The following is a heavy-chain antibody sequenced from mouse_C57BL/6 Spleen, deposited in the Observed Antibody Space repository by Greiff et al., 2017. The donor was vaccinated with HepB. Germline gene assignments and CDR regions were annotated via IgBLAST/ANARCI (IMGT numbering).Heavy chain of an antibody. CDR1: GFNIKDDY. J-gene: IGHJ3*01. Sequence: EVQLVESGAELVRPGASVKLSCTASGFNIKDDYMHWVKQRPEQGLEWIGWIDPENGDTEYASKFQGKATITADTSSNTAYLQLSSLTSEDTAVYYCTTFDGYWFAYWGQGTLVTVSA. V-gene: IGHV14-4*01. D-gene: IGHD2-3*01. CDR3: TTFDGYWFAY. CDR2: IDPENGDT.